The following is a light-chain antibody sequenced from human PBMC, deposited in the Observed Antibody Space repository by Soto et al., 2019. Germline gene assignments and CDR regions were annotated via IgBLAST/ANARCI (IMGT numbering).Light chain of an antibody. CDR1: SSNIGAGYD. V-gene: IGLV1-40*01. CDR2: ANT. J-gene: IGLJ3*02. Sequence: QSVLTQPPSVSGAPGQRVTISCTGNSSNIGAGYDVHWYQQVPGRAPKLLIYANTNRPSGVPDRFSGSKSGSSAPLAIIGLQAEDEADYYCQSYDRGLSARVFGGGTKLTVL. CDR3: QSYDRGLSARV.